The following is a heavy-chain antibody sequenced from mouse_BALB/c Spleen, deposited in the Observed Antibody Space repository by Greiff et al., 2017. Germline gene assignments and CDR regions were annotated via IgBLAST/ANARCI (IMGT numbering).Heavy chain of an antibody. Sequence: VKLMESGAELVRPGASVTLSCKASGYTFTDYEMHWVKQTPVHGLEWIGAIDPETGGTAYNQKFKGKATLTADKSSSTAYMELRSLTSEDSAVYYCTHYYGSSYWYFDVWGAGTTVTVSS. J-gene: IGHJ1*01. CDR3: THYYGSSYWYFDV. V-gene: IGHV1-15*01. CDR2: IDPETGGT. D-gene: IGHD1-1*01. CDR1: GYTFTDYE.